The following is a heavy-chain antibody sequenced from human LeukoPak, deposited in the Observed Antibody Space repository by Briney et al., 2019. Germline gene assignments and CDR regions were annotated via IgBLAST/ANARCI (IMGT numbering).Heavy chain of an antibody. Sequence: SETLPLTCTVSGGSISSYYWSWIRQPPGKGLEWIGYIYYSGSTNYKPSLKSRVTISVDTSKNQFSLKLSSVTAADTAVYYCARRAGAYSHPYDYWGQGTLVTVSS. CDR2: IYYSGST. D-gene: IGHD4/OR15-4a*01. CDR3: ARRAGAYSHPYDY. J-gene: IGHJ4*02. V-gene: IGHV4-59*01. CDR1: GGSISSYY.